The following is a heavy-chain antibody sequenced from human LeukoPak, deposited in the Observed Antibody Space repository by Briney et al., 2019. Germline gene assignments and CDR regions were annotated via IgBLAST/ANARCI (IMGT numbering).Heavy chain of an antibody. CDR3: ARGLRTLDIVVVVAIGGMDV. CDR1: GYTFTSYY. J-gene: IGHJ6*02. CDR2: INPSGGST. Sequence: ASVKVSCKASGYTFTSYYMHWVRQAPGQGLEWMGIINPSGGSTSYAQKFQGRVTMTRDTSTSTAYMGLSSLRSEDTAVYYCARGLRTLDIVVVVAIGGMDVWGQGTTVTVSS. D-gene: IGHD2-15*01. V-gene: IGHV1-46*01.